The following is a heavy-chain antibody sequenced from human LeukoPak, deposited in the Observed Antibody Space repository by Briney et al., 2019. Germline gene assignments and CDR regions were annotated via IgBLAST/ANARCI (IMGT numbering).Heavy chain of an antibody. D-gene: IGHD3-3*01. V-gene: IGHV3-23*01. CDR1: GITFSSYG. J-gene: IGHJ4*02. CDR2: ISSGGSIT. CDR3: AKGRSFPPSFEF. Sequence: GGSLRLSCAASGITFSSYGMTWVRQAPGKGLEWVSGISSGGSITKYADSVKGRFTMSRDNSKDTLYLQMDSLRAEDTAVYYCAKGRSFPPSFEFWGQGTLVTVSS.